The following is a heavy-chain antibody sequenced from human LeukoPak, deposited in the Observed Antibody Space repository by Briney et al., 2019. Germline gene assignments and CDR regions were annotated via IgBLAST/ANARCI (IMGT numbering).Heavy chain of an antibody. CDR3: ARESGYSID. CDR2: INGDGSTT. V-gene: IGHV3-74*01. CDR1: GFTFSSYW. J-gene: IGHJ4*02. Sequence: RSGGSLRLSCAASGFTFSSYWMHWVRQAPGKGLVWVSHINGDGSTTTYADSVKGRFTISRHNSKNTLYLQMNSLRAEDTAVYYCARESGYSIDWGQGTLVTVSS. D-gene: IGHD3-9*01.